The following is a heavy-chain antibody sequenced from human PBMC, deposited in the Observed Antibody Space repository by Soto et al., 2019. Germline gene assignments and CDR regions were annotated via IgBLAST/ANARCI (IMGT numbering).Heavy chain of an antibody. CDR3: ARRKERSGPHYFDY. CDR2: MNPYNGNT. V-gene: IGHV1-8*01. CDR1: GYTFNTYD. D-gene: IGHD6-25*01. Sequence: VASVKVSCKASGYTFNTYDIYWMRQATGQGLEWMGWMNPYNGNTGYAQKFQGRVTVTRNTSISTVYMELSGLRRDDTAVYYCARRKERSGPHYFDYWRQGSQATVSS. J-gene: IGHJ4*02.